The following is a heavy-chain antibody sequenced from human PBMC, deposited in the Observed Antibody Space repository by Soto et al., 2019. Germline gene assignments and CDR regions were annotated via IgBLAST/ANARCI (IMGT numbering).Heavy chain of an antibody. Sequence: ASVKVSCKVSGYTLTELSMHWVRQAPGKGLEWMGGFDPEDGETIYAQKFQGRVTMTEDTSTDTAYMELSSLRSEDTAVYYCATPPIHCSSTSCYNPWYFDLWGRGXLVTVSS. V-gene: IGHV1-24*01. CDR1: GYTLTELS. J-gene: IGHJ2*01. CDR3: ATPPIHCSSTSCYNPWYFDL. CDR2: FDPEDGET. D-gene: IGHD2-2*02.